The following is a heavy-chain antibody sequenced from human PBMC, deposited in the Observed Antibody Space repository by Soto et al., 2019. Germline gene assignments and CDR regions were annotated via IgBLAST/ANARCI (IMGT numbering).Heavy chain of an antibody. CDR2: IYSGGST. V-gene: IGHV3-66*01. CDR1: GFTVSSNY. D-gene: IGHD3-3*01. CDR3: ARTNYDFWSGYYPRAFDI. J-gene: IGHJ3*02. Sequence: EVQLVESGGGLVQPGGSLRLSCAASGFTVSSNYMSWVRQAPGKGLEWVSVIYSGGSTYYADSVKGRFTISRDNSKNTLYLQMNSLRAEDTAVYYCARTNYDFWSGYYPRAFDIWGQGTMVTVSS.